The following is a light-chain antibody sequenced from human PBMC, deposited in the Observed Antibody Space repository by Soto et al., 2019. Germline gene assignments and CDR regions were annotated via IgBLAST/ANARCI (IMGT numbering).Light chain of an antibody. Sequence: DIQMTQSPPSLSASVGDRVTITCRASQSISTYLNWYQHKSGKAPKLLIYGASRLQSGVPSRFSGRGSGTDFTLAISNLQPEDFATYFCQQSHSTPYTFGQGTKMEIK. J-gene: IGKJ2*01. CDR1: QSISTY. CDR3: QQSHSTPYT. CDR2: GAS. V-gene: IGKV1-39*01.